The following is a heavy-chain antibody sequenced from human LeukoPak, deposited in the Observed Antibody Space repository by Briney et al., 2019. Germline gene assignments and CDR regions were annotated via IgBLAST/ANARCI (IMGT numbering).Heavy chain of an antibody. Sequence: GSLRLSCAASGFTFSRYWMSWVRQAPGKGLEWVANIKQDGSEKYYVDSVKGRFTISRDNAKNSLYLQMNSLRAEDTAVYYCARDRDYYGSGSYYNSFDYWGQGTLVTVSS. V-gene: IGHV3-7*01. CDR2: IKQDGSEK. CDR3: ARDRDYYGSGSYYNSFDY. J-gene: IGHJ4*02. D-gene: IGHD3-10*01. CDR1: GFTFSRYW.